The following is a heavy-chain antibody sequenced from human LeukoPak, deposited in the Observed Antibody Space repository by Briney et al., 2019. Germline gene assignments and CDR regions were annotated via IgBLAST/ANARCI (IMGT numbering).Heavy chain of an antibody. Sequence: PGGSLRLSCAASGISFWRHAMNWVRQAPGKGLEWVSGIYGAATATYYADSVKGRFTISRDNSKNTVWLQMNSLRAEDTAVYCCAKSLHDSSTYWSEFRGFDIWGQGTMVTVSS. V-gene: IGHV3-23*01. CDR1: GISFWRHA. CDR3: AKSLHDSSTYWSEFRGFDI. D-gene: IGHD4-11*01. J-gene: IGHJ3*02. CDR2: IYGAATAT.